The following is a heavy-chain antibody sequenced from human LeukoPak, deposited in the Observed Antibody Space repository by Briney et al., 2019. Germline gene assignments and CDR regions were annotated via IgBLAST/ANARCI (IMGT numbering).Heavy chain of an antibody. J-gene: IGHJ3*02. Sequence: SETLSLTCTVSDGSLSGHYWSWIRQPPGKGLESIGFVYYSGSTNYNPSLKSRVTISVDTSKNQFSLKLSSVTAADTAVYYCARLELWGSGWYTGAFDIWGQGTMVTVSS. V-gene: IGHV4-59*08. CDR1: DGSLSGHY. CDR2: VYYSGST. CDR3: ARLELWGSGWYTGAFDI. D-gene: IGHD6-19*01.